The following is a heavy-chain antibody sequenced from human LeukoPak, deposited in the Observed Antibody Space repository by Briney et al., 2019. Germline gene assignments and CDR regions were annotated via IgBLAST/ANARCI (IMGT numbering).Heavy chain of an antibody. CDR2: ISSSSSYI. CDR1: GFTFSSYS. CDR3: ARGQVGATGFDY. Sequence: GGSLRLSCAASGFTFSSYSMNWVRQAPGKGMEWVSFISSSSSYIYYADSVKGRFTISRDNAKNSLYLQMNSLRAEDTAVYYCARGQVGATGFDYWGQGTLVTVSS. D-gene: IGHD1-26*01. J-gene: IGHJ4*02. V-gene: IGHV3-21*01.